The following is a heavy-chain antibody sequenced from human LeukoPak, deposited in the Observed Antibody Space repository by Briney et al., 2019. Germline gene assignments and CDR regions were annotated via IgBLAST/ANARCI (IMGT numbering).Heavy chain of an antibody. CDR1: VYTCTSYG. CDR2: INPNSGGT. V-gene: IGHV1-2*02. D-gene: IGHD3-16*02. Sequence: ASVKVSFKATVYTCTSYGISWVRQAPGQGLEWMGWINPNSGGTNNAQKLQGGVTMTSDTAISTAYIVPSKLRSDDTAVYYCASGRGDDYVWGSYHLWGKGTLVTVSS. CDR3: ASGRGDDYVWGSYHL. J-gene: IGHJ5*02.